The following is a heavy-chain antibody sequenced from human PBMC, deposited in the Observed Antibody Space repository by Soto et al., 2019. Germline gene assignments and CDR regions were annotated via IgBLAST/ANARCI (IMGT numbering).Heavy chain of an antibody. CDR2: ITSRGSTM. V-gene: IGHV3-11*01. J-gene: IGHJ3*02. CDR1: GFTFSDYY. D-gene: IGHD3-16*01. CDR3: AGQYDPVPRSAFDI. Sequence: GGSLRLSCAASGFTFSDYYMSWIRQAPGKGLEWVSYITSRGSTMDYADSVKGRFTVSRDNGKKSLYLQMNSLRAEDTAVYYCAGQYDPVPRSAFDIWGQGTMVTVSS.